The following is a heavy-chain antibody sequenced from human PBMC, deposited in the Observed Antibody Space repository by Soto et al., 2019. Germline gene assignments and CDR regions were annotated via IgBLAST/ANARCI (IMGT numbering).Heavy chain of an antibody. CDR3: APSRGIRFDP. Sequence: QVQLVQSGAEVKKPGSSVKVSCKASGGTFSSYTISWVRQAPGQGLEWMGRIIPILKMTNYAQKFQGSVTITADKTTDTVYMELSSLRSEDTAVYYCAPSRGIRFDPWGQGTLVIVSS. J-gene: IGHJ5*02. CDR1: GGTFSSYT. CDR2: IIPILKMT. V-gene: IGHV1-69*02. D-gene: IGHD3-16*01.